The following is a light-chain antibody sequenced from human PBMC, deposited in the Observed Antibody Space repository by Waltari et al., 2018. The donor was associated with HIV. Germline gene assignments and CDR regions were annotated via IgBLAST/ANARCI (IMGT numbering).Light chain of an antibody. J-gene: IGLJ3*02. CDR2: EVS. CDR1: SSYVGSYNL. CDR3: CSYAGSSWV. V-gene: IGLV2-23*02. Sequence: QSALTQPASVSGSPGQSITISCTGTSSYVGSYNLVSWYQQHPGKAPKLMIYEVSKRPSGVSNRFSGSKSGNTASLTISGLQAEDEADYYCCSYAGSSWVFGGGTKLTVL.